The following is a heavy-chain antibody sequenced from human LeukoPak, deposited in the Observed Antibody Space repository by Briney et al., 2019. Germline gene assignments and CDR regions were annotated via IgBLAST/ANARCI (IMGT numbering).Heavy chain of an antibody. CDR2: ISSSSSTI. CDR3: ARVGATTGFDY. J-gene: IGHJ4*02. D-gene: IGHD1-26*01. CDR1: GFTFSSYS. V-gene: IGHV3-48*01. Sequence: GGSLRLSCAASGFTFSSYSMNWVRQAPGKGLEWVSYISSSSSTIYYADSVKGRFTISRGNAKNSLYLQMNSLRAEDTAVYYCARVGATTGFDYWGQGTLVTVSS.